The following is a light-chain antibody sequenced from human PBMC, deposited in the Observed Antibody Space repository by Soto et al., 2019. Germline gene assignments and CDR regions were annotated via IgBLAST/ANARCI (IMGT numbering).Light chain of an antibody. CDR3: QQYNSYQWT. CDR2: DAS. J-gene: IGKJ1*01. V-gene: IGKV1-5*01. CDR1: QSISSW. Sequence: DIQMTQSPSTLSGSVGDRVTITCRASQSISSWLAWYQQKPGKAPKLLIYDASSLETGVPSRFSGSGYGTEFTLTISTLQPDDVATYYCQQYNSYQWTFGQGTKVDIK.